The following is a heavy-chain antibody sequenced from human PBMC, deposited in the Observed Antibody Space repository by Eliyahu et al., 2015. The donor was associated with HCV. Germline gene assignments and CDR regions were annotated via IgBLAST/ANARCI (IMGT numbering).Heavy chain of an antibody. J-gene: IGHJ4*02. V-gene: IGHV1-69*01. CDR1: GXTFSSYA. Sequence: QVQLVQSGAEVKKPGSSVKVSCKASGXTFSSYAISWVRQAPGQGLEWMGGIIPIFGTANYAQKFQGRVTITADESTSTAYMELSSLRSEDTAVYYCAATPYRMATITGFDYWGQGTLVTVSS. CDR3: AATPYRMATITGFDY. CDR2: IIPIFGTA. D-gene: IGHD5-24*01.